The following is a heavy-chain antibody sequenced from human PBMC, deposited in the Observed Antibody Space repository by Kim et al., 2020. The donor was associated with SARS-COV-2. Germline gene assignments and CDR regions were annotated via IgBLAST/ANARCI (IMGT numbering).Heavy chain of an antibody. CDR2: IWYDGSNK. CDR3: ARDLDDILTGYYRAYYYYGIDV. CDR1: GFTFSSYG. V-gene: IGHV3-33*01. J-gene: IGHJ6*02. D-gene: IGHD3-9*01. Sequence: GGSLRLSCAASGFTFSSYGMHWVRQAPGKGLEWVAVIWYDGSNKYYADSVKGRFTISRDNSKNTLYLQMNSLRAEDTAVYYCARDLDDILTGYYRAYYYYGIDVWRQGTTVTVSS.